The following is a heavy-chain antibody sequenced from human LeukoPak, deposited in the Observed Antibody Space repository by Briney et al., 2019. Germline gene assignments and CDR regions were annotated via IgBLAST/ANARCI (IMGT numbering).Heavy chain of an antibody. CDR3: AKLVVITATQWYFDL. CDR2: IKHGGSEK. V-gene: IGHV3-7*03. J-gene: IGHJ2*01. Sequence: GGPLRLSCAASGFTFNRYWMRGLRDARGKALDCVANIKHGGSEKYYLDSEKGRFTISRDNAKNSLYLQMNSLRAEDTAVYYCAKLVVITATQWYFDLWGRGTLVTVSS. CDR1: GFTFNRYW. D-gene: IGHD2-15*01.